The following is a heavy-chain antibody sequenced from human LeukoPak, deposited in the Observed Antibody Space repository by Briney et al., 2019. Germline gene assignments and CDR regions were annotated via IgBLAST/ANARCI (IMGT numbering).Heavy chain of an antibody. J-gene: IGHJ3*02. CDR1: GYNFSNYW. V-gene: IGHV5-51*01. Sequence: GESLKISCKGSGYNFSNYWTGWVRQMPGKGLEWMGIIYPDDSDTRYRPSFQGQVTISADKSISTAYLQWSSPKASDTAMYYCARGRSGSYRGADAFDIWRQGTMVTVSS. CDR3: ARGRSGSYRGADAFDI. CDR2: IYPDDSDT. D-gene: IGHD1-26*01.